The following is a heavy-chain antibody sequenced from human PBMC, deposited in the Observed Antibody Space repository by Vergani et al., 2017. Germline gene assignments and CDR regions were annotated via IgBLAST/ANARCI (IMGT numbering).Heavy chain of an antibody. J-gene: IGHJ6*02. V-gene: IGHV4-61*02. CDR1: GGSISSGSYY. CDR2: IYTSGST. CDR3: ARDPHPHYYYGMDV. Sequence: QVQLQESGPGLVKPSQTLSLTCTVSGGSISSGSYYWSWIRQPAGKGLEWIGRIYTSGSTNYNPSLKRRVTIAVDTSKNQFSLKLSSVTAADTAVYYCARDPHPHYYYGMDVWGQGTTVTVSS.